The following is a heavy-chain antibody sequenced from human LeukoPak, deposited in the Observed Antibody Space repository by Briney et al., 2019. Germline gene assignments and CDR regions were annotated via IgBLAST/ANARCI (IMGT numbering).Heavy chain of an antibody. CDR3: ARRYCSGGHCYYFDS. CDR2: IYNSGST. CDR1: GGSISSSSHY. Sequence: SETLSLTCTVSGGSISSSSHYWGWIRQPPGMGLEWIGIIYNSGSTYYNPSLNSRVTVSLDTSKNQFSLTVTSVTAADTAVYYCARRYCSGGHCYYFDSWGQGALVTVSS. V-gene: IGHV4-39*01. D-gene: IGHD2-15*01. J-gene: IGHJ4*02.